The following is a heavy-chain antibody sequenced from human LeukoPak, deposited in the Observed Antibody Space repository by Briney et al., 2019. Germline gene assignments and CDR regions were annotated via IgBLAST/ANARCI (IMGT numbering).Heavy chain of an antibody. CDR1: GVSISTTSYY. Sequence: SETLSLTCTVSGVSISTTSYYWGWIRQTPGKGLEWIGSMLYRGSTYYSPSLRSRVIISVDASKNQFFLTLSPVTAADTAVYYCARQGGWGGALSFFDSWGQGTLITVSS. D-gene: IGHD3-16*01. J-gene: IGHJ4*02. CDR3: ARQGGWGGALSFFDS. CDR2: MLYRGST. V-gene: IGHV4-39*01.